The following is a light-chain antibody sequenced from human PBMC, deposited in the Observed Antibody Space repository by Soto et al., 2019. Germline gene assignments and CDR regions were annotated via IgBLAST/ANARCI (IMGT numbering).Light chain of an antibody. CDR2: GAS. J-gene: IGKJ4*01. Sequence: EIVLTQSPGTLSLSPGERATLSCRASQSVSSSYLAWYQQKPGQAPRLLIYGASSRATGIPDRFSGSGSGTDFTLTISRLEDEDFAVCYCQQYGSSPLTCGGGTKVEIK. CDR3: QQYGSSPLT. V-gene: IGKV3-20*01. CDR1: QSVSSSY.